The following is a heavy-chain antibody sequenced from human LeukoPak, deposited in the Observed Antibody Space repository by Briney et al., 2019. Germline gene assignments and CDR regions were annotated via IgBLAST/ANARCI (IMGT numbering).Heavy chain of an antibody. Sequence: ASVKVSCKASGYTFTGYYMHWVRQAPGQGLEWMGWINPNSGGTSYAQKFQGWVTMTRDTSISTAYMELSRLRSDDTAVYYCARALTCRSSSCGYWGQGTLITVSS. CDR2: INPNSGGT. D-gene: IGHD6-13*01. V-gene: IGHV1-2*04. CDR3: ARALTCRSSSCGY. CDR1: GYTFTGYY. J-gene: IGHJ4*02.